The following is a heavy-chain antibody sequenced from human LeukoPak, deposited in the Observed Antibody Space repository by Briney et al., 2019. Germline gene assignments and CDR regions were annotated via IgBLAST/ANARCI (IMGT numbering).Heavy chain of an antibody. CDR1: GFTVSSNY. V-gene: IGHV3-53*01. CDR3: ARESYYDAGAADEYYCYYGMDV. Sequence: GGSLRLSCAASGFTVSSNYMSWVRQAPGKGLEWVSVIYSGGSTYYADSVKGRFTISRDNSKNTLYLQMNSLRAEDTAVYYCARESYYDAGAADEYYCYYGMDVWGKGTTVTVSS. CDR2: IYSGGST. J-gene: IGHJ6*04. D-gene: IGHD3-3*01.